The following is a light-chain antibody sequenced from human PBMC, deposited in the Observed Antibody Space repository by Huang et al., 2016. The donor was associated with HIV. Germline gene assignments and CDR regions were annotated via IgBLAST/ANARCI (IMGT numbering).Light chain of an antibody. V-gene: IGKV3-11*01. J-gene: IGKJ2*01. Sequence: EIVLTQSPATLSLSPGESATLSCKTSQRVFNYLAWYQQRPGQAPRLLIYDASNRATGVSARFSGSGSGTDFALTISSLESEDFAVYYCQQRSAWPRTFGQGTKLEI. CDR1: QRVFNY. CDR2: DAS. CDR3: QQRSAWPRT.